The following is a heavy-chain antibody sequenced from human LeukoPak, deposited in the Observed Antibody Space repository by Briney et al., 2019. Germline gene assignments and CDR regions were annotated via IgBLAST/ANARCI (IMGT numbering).Heavy chain of an antibody. D-gene: IGHD2-8*01. CDR1: GYTFTGYY. Sequence: ASVKVSCKASGYTFTGYYMHWVRQAPGQGLEWMGWINPNSGGTNYAQKFQGRVTMTRDTSISTAYMELSRLRSDDTAVYYCARVLITTSTRNFDYWGQGTLVTVSA. CDR3: ARVLITTSTRNFDY. V-gene: IGHV1-2*02. J-gene: IGHJ4*02. CDR2: INPNSGGT.